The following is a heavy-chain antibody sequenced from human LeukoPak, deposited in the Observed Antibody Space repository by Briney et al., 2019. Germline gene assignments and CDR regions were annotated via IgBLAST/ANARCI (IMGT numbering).Heavy chain of an antibody. D-gene: IGHD2-15*01. CDR2: ISGSGEAI. Sequence: SGGSLRLSCAASGFSFTTHNMNWVRQAPGKGLEWISYISGSGEAIFYADSVQGRFTISRDNAKNSIYLQMNTLRAEGTAVYYCARTYGSGSLDYGGQGTLVTVSS. CDR3: ARTYGSGSLDY. J-gene: IGHJ4*02. V-gene: IGHV3-48*01. CDR1: GFSFTTHN.